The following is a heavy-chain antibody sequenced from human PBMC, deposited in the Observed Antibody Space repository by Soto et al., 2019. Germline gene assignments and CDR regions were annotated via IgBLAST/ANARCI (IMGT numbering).Heavy chain of an antibody. Sequence: SETLSLTCTVSGGSISSYYWSWSRQPPGKGLEWLGYIYYSGSTNYNPSLKSRVTISVDTSKNQFSLKLSSVTAADTAVYYCARESPVANYYDSSGYLDAFDIWGQGTMVTVS. V-gene: IGHV4-59*01. D-gene: IGHD3-22*01. CDR3: ARESPVANYYDSSGYLDAFDI. CDR1: GGSISSYY. CDR2: IYYSGST. J-gene: IGHJ3*02.